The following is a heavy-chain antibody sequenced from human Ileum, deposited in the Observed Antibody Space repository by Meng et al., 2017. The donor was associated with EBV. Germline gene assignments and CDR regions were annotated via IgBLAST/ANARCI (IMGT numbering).Heavy chain of an antibody. CDR1: GGSISRSDW. D-gene: IGHD3-22*01. V-gene: IGHV4-4*02. CDR2: TSHSGST. Sequence: QVPLQESGPGLVKPSETLSFTCAVSGGSISRSDWWSWVRQPPGKGLEWIGETSHSGSTNYSPSLKSRVTISLDKSKNQLSLKLNSVTAADTAVYYCASSDYYRSDYWGQGTLVTVSS. J-gene: IGHJ4*02. CDR3: ASSDYYRSDY.